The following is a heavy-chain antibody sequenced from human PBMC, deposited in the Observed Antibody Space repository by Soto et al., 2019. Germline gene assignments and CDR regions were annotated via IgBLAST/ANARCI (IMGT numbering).Heavy chain of an antibody. J-gene: IGHJ4*02. CDR1: GFTFSSYS. V-gene: IGHV3-21*01. CDR3: ARGNDYGDPGRDY. D-gene: IGHD4-17*01. CDR2: ISSSSSYI. Sequence: EVQLVESGGGLVKPGGSLRLSCVASGFTFSSYSMNWVRQAPGKGLEWVSSISSSSSYIYYADSVKGRFTISRDNAKNSLYLQMNSLRAEDTAVYYCARGNDYGDPGRDYWGQGTLVTVSS.